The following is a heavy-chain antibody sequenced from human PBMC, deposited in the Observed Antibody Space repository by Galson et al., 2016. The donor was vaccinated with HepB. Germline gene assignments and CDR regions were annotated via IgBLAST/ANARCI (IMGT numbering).Heavy chain of an antibody. CDR1: GHTLSELS. D-gene: IGHD5/OR15-5a*01. V-gene: IGHV1-24*01. Sequence: SCKVAGHTLSELSLHWVRQAPGKGLEWMGGFIPENVETIYAQNLQGRITMTEDTSTSTAYMELRSLRSDDTAVYYCARSLVYDGLDYWGQGTLVTVSS. J-gene: IGHJ4*02. CDR3: ARSLVYDGLDY. CDR2: FIPENVET.